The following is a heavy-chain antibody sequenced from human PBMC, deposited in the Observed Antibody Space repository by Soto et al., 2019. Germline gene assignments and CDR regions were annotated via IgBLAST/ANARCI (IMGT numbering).Heavy chain of an antibody. D-gene: IGHD6-13*01. J-gene: IGHJ5*02. CDR3: ARDVRRIAAAGTRWFDP. V-gene: IGHV1-69*12. CDR1: GGTFSSYA. Sequence: QVQLVQSGAEVKKPGSSVKVSCKASGGTFSSYAISWVRQAPGQGLEWMGGIIPIFGTANYAQKFQGRVTITAEDSTSTADKALSSLRSEDTAVYYWARDVRRIAAAGTRWFDPWGQGTLVTVSS. CDR2: IIPIFGTA.